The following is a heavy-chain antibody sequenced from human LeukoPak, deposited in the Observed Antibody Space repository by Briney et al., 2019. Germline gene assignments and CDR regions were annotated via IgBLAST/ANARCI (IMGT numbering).Heavy chain of an antibody. V-gene: IGHV4-31*03. CDR3: ARVPEGERFDY. D-gene: IGHD1-1*01. J-gene: IGHJ4*02. CDR1: RGSISSGGYY. CDR2: IYYIGTT. Sequence: SETLSLTCTVPRGSISSGGYYWSWIRQHPAKSLEWIGYIYYIGTTYYNPSLKSRVTVSVDTSKNQFSLKLSSVTAADTAVYYCARVPEGERFDYWGQGTLVTVSS.